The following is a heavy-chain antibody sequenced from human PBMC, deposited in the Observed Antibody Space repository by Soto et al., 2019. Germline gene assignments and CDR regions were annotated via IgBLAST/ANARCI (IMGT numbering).Heavy chain of an antibody. D-gene: IGHD6-6*01. CDR3: ARLSGSSSYFYYGMDC. J-gene: IGHJ6*02. CDR1: GFTFDDYA. Sequence: GGSLRLSCAASGFTFDDYAMHWVRRAPGKGLEWVSGISWNSGSICYADSVKVRFTISRDNAKNSLYLQMNSLRAEDTALYYCARLSGSSSYFYYGMDCWGQGTTVTVSS. V-gene: IGHV3-9*01. CDR2: ISWNSGSI.